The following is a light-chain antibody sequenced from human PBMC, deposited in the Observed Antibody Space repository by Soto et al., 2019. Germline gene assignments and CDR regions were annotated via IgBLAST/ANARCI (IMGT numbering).Light chain of an antibody. CDR3: QQYAASPWT. Sequence: EIVMTQSPATVSVSLGERVTLSCRASQSVSTTLAWYQQKPGQAPRLLIYGASSRATGIPDRFSGSGSGTDFTLTISRLEPEDFAVYYCQQYAASPWTFGQGTKVDIK. CDR1: QSVSTT. V-gene: IGKV3-20*01. CDR2: GAS. J-gene: IGKJ1*01.